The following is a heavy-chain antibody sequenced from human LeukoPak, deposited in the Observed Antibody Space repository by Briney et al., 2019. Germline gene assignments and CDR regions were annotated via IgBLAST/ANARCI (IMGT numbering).Heavy chain of an antibody. CDR1: GFTFSSYS. D-gene: IGHD3-10*01. J-gene: IGHJ3*02. Sequence: GGSLRLSCAASGFTFSSYSMNWVRQAPGKGLEWVSSISSSSSYIYYADSVKGRFTISRDNAKNSLYLQMNSLRAEDTAVYYCARGGITMAFAFDIWGQGTMVTVSS. CDR3: ARGGITMAFAFDI. CDR2: ISSSSSYI. V-gene: IGHV3-21*01.